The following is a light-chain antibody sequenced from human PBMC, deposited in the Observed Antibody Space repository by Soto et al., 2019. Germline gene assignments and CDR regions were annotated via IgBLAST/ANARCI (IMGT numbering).Light chain of an antibody. J-gene: IGKJ4*01. CDR3: QQYGSSPLT. CDR2: GAS. V-gene: IGKV3-20*01. CDR1: QSVTSSN. Sequence: EIVLTQSPGTLSLSPGERATLSCRASQSVTSSNLAWYQQKPGQAPRLLIYGASSRATGIPDRFSGSGSGTDFTVMISRPEPEDFAVYYCQQYGSSPLTFGGGTKVEIK.